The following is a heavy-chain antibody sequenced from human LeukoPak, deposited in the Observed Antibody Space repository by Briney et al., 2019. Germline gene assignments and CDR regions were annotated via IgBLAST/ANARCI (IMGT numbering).Heavy chain of an antibody. V-gene: IGHV1-18*01. CDR3: ARDSDIYDILTGYLDY. Sequence: ASVKVSCTASGYTFTSYGISWVRQAPGQGLEWMGWISAYNGNTNYAQKLQGRVTMTTDTSTSTAYMELRSLRSDDTAVYYCARDSDIYDILTGYLDYWGQGTLVTVSS. D-gene: IGHD3-9*01. CDR2: ISAYNGNT. J-gene: IGHJ4*02. CDR1: GYTFTSYG.